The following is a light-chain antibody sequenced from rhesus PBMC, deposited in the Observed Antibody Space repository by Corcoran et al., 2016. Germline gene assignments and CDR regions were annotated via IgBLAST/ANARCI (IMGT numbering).Light chain of an antibody. CDR1: QGISSW. CDR2: AAS. Sequence: DIQMTQSPFSLSASVGYKVTITCRASQGISSWLAWYQQKPGKAPNLLIYAASNLESGVPSRVSGSGSGTDYTLTISSLQPDDFATYYCQQGYTSPHSFGQGTKVEIK. CDR3: QQGYTSPHS. V-gene: IGKV1-18*01. J-gene: IGKJ2*01.